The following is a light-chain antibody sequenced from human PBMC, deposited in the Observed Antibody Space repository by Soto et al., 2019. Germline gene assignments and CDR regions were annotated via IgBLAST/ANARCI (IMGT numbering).Light chain of an antibody. CDR3: QQYGSSPKLT. J-gene: IGKJ4*01. V-gene: IGKV3-20*01. CDR2: GAS. CDR1: QSVSSSY. Sequence: EIVLTQSPGTLSLSPGERATLSCRASQSVSSSYLAWYQQKPSQAPRLLIYGASSRATGIPDRFSGSGSGTDFTLTISRLEPEDFAVYYCQQYGSSPKLTFGGGTKVEIK.